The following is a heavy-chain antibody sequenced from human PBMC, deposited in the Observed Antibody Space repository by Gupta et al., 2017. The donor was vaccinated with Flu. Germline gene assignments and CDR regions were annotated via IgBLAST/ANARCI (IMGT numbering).Heavy chain of an antibody. D-gene: IGHD6-13*01. V-gene: IGHV3-23*01. CDR3: AKALGAAAGRIDY. J-gene: IGHJ4*02. CDR1: LSSYA. Sequence: LSSYAMNWVRQAPGKGLEWVSAITTGGGSPYYADSVKDRFTISRDNSKNTLSLQMNSLRAEDTAVYYCAKALGAAAGRIDYWGQGTLVTVSS. CDR2: ITTGGGSP.